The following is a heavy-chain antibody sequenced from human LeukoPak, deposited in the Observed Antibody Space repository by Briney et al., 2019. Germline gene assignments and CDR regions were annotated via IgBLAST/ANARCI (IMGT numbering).Heavy chain of an antibody. CDR1: GFTFSSYG. CDR3: AKIPTNSSGWGY. CDR2: IWYDGSNK. J-gene: IGHJ4*02. Sequence: GRSLRLSCAASGFTFSSYGMHWVRQAPGKGLEWVAVIWYDGSNKYYADSVKGRFTISRDNSKNTLYLQMNSLRAEDTDVYYCAKIPTNSSGWGYWGQGTLVTVSS. D-gene: IGHD6-19*01. V-gene: IGHV3-33*06.